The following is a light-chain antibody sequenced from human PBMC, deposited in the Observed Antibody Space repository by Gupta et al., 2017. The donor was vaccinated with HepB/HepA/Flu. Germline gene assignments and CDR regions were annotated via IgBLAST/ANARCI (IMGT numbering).Light chain of an antibody. V-gene: IGKV3-15*01. CDR3: QQYDNGQPWT. CDR2: GAS. Sequence: EIVMTQSPATLSVSPGERATLSCRASESVRSNVAWYQQKPGQAPRLLIYGASTRATGVPVRFSGSGSGTEFTLSISSLQSGDFAVYYGQQYDNGQPWTCGPGTKLEIK. CDR1: ESVRSN. J-gene: IGKJ1*01.